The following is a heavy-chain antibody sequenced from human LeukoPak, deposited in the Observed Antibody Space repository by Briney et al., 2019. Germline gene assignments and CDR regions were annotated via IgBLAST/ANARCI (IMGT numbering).Heavy chain of an antibody. V-gene: IGHV1-2*02. CDR3: ARANIVVVPGIMNRRRYYYNGMDV. CDR1: GDTFIGFY. J-gene: IGHJ6*02. D-gene: IGHD2-2*01. CDR2: INTDTGYT. Sequence: ASVRVSCKASGDTFIGFYIYWVRQAPGQGLEWMGWINTDTGYTNYAQKFQGRVAMTSDSSIATAYVDLSRLRSDDTAVFYCARANIVVVPGIMNRRRYYYNGMDVWGRGTTVTVSS.